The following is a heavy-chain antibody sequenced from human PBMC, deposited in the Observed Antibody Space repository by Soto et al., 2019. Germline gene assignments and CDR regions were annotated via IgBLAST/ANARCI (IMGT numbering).Heavy chain of an antibody. CDR1: GFTFGDSY. Sequence: PGGSLRLSCAGSGFTFGDSYMSWIRQAPGKGLEWLSYISPGSRYPAYADSVKGRFTISRDNAKRSLYLQMMSLTAEDTAIYYCVRGGHRGLFAPWGQGTMVIVSS. D-gene: IGHD3-16*01. CDR2: ISPGSRYP. CDR3: VRGGHRGLFAP. V-gene: IGHV3-11*06. J-gene: IGHJ5*02.